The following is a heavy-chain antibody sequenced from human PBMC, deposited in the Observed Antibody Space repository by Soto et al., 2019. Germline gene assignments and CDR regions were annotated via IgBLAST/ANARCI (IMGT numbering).Heavy chain of an antibody. V-gene: IGHV3-30*03. CDR2: ISFDGSEA. Sequence: QVQVVESGGGVGQPGRSLRLSCAASGFTFNAYAMNWVRRAPGKGLEWVAVISFDGSEAYYADSVKGRFTVSRDNSKNMVYLQMASLRAEDTAVYYCASGRGYCRGSNSCSYFDYFRHWGRGTLVTVSS. CDR3: ASGRGYCRGSNSCSYFDYFRH. D-gene: IGHD2-15*01. J-gene: IGHJ1*01. CDR1: GFTFNAYA.